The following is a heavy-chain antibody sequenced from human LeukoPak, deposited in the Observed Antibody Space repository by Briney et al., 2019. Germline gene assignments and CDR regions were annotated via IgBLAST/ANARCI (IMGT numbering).Heavy chain of an antibody. J-gene: IGHJ5*02. CDR1: GYTFTNYY. CDR3: AREINTSAVAGRDGFDP. D-gene: IGHD6-19*01. CDR2: VNPSGGST. Sequence: ASVKVSCKASGYTFTNYYIHWVRLAPGQGPEWMGIVNPSGGSTNYAQKFQDRVTMTRDTSTSTVYMELSSLRSEDTAVYYCAREINTSAVAGRDGFDPWGQGTLVTVSS. V-gene: IGHV1-46*01.